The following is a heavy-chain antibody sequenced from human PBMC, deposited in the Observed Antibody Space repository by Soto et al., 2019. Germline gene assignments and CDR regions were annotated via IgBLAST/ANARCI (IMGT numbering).Heavy chain of an antibody. J-gene: IGHJ4*02. CDR3: ARTNHQRDGLTPNFDY. CDR2: IYYSGST. Sequence: SETLSLTCTVSGGSISSYYWSWIRQPPGKGLEWIGYIYYSGSTNYNPSLKSRVTISVDTSKNQFSLKLSSVTAADTAVYYCARTNHQRDGLTPNFDYWGQGTLVTVSS. CDR1: GGSISSYY. V-gene: IGHV4-59*01.